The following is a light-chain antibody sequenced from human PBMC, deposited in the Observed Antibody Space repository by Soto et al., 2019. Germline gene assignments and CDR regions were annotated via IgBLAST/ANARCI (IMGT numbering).Light chain of an antibody. CDR3: QQYGSSPMYT. Sequence: EIVLTQSPATLSLSPGERATLSCRASQSVSSSYLAWYQQKPGQAPRLLIYGASSRPTGIPDRFSGSGSGTDFTLTISRLEPEDCAVYYCQQYGSSPMYTFGQGTKLEIK. J-gene: IGKJ2*01. CDR1: QSVSSSY. CDR2: GAS. V-gene: IGKV3-20*01.